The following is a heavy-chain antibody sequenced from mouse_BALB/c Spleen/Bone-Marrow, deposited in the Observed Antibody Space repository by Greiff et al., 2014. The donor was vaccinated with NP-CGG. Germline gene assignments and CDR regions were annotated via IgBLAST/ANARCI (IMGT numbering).Heavy chain of an antibody. CDR1: GYTFTYYT. D-gene: IGHD1-1*02. Sequence: VQLQQSGPELARPGASVKMSCKASGYTFTYYTMHWVKQRPGQGLEWIGYINPYSGDTNYNQKFKDKATLTADKSSSTAYMQLSRLTCDHSTVYYCARCGACPCYALDSWGQGTPVTVSS. CDR3: ARCGACPCYALDS. CDR2: INPYSGDT. V-gene: IGHV1-4*01. J-gene: IGHJ4*01.